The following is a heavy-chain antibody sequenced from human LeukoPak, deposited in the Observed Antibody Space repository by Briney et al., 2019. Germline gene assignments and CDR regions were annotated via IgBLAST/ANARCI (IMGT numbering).Heavy chain of an antibody. J-gene: IGHJ4*02. V-gene: IGHV4-38-2*01. CDR3: ARRTVTTSYFDY. CDR1: GYSISSGYY. D-gene: IGHD4-11*01. Sequence: PSETLSLTCAVPGYSISSGYYWGWIRQPPGKGLEWIGSIYHSGSTYYNPSLKSRVTISVDTSKNQFSLKLSSVTAADTAVYYCARRTVTTSYFDYWGQGTLVTVSS. CDR2: IYHSGST.